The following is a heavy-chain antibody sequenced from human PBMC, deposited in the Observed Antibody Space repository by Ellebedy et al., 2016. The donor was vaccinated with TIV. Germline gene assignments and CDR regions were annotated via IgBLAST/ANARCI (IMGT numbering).Heavy chain of an antibody. V-gene: IGHV3-33*01. CDR1: EWGFSNFG. CDR3: TRARYNDKWRMIAFDM. CDR2: IWFDGTNE. D-gene: IGHD3-22*01. J-gene: IGHJ3*02. Sequence: GESLKISCVASEWGFSNFGMHWVRQAPGKGLEWVALIWFDGTNEDYADSVKGRFTISRDNSKNTLYLQMNSLRAEDTAVYYCTRARYNDKWRMIAFDMWGQGTIVTVSP.